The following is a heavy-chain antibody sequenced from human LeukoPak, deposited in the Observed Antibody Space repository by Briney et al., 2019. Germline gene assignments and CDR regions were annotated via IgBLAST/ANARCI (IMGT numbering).Heavy chain of an antibody. CDR1: GYSVSSGYY. CDR2: INHSGST. D-gene: IGHD4-23*01. CDR3: ARRPYYGGNFGY. V-gene: IGHV4-38-2*02. J-gene: IGHJ4*02. Sequence: SETLSLTCTVSGYSVSSGYYWGWIRQPPGKGLEWIGEINHSGSTNYNPSLKSRVTISVDTSKNQFSLKLSSVTAADTAVYYCARRPYYGGNFGYWGQGTLVTVSS.